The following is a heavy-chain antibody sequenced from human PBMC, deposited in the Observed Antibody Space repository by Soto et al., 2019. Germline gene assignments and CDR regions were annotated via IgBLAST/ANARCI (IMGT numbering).Heavy chain of an antibody. J-gene: IGHJ4*02. CDR2: ISYDGDIE. V-gene: IGHV3-30-3*01. Sequence: QVQLLDSGGGVVQPGKSLRLSCAASGFTLSRHAMHWVRQTPGKGLEWLAVISYDGDIERYADSVKGRFTMSRDNSKNTLFLQLTSLRPEDTAVYYCARDPGDVGVGYFDNWGQGTRVTVSS. CDR3: ARDPGDVGVGYFDN. D-gene: IGHD7-27*01. CDR1: GFTLSRHA.